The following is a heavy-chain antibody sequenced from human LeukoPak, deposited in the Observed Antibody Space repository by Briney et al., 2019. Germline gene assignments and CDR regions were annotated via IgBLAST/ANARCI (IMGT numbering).Heavy chain of an antibody. D-gene: IGHD2-15*01. Sequence: PGGSLRLSCAASGFTFSNYWMHWVRQAPGKGLVWVSRISTDGSSTNYADSVKGRFTISRDNAKNTLYLQMNSLRAEDTAVYYCARGSSVVALDWGQGTLVTVSS. V-gene: IGHV3-74*01. CDR3: ARGSSVVALD. J-gene: IGHJ4*02. CDR2: ISTDGSST. CDR1: GFTFSNYW.